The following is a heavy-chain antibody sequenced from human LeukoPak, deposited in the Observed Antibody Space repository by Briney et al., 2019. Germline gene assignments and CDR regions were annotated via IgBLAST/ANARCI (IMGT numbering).Heavy chain of an antibody. CDR3: AKDRSPDYYGSGSYVY. D-gene: IGHD3-10*01. V-gene: IGHV3-30*02. CDR2: MRYDGSNK. CDR1: GFTFSSYG. Sequence: GGSLRLSCAASGFTFSSYGMHWVRQAPGKGLEWVAFMRYDGSNKYYADSVKGRFTISRDNSKNTLYLQMNSLRAEDTAVYYCAKDRSPDYYGSGSYVYWGQGTLVTVSS. J-gene: IGHJ4*02.